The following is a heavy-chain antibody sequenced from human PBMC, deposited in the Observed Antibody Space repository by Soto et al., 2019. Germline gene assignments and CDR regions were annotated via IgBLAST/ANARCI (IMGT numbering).Heavy chain of an antibody. Sequence: ASVKVSCKASGGTFSSYAISWVRQAPGQGLEWMGGIIPIFGTANYAQKFQGRVTITADKSTSTAYMELSSLRSEDTAVYYCARGRHLTTVTSFDYWGQGTLVTVSS. V-gene: IGHV1-69*06. D-gene: IGHD4-17*01. CDR2: IIPIFGTA. CDR1: GGTFSSYA. CDR3: ARGRHLTTVTSFDY. J-gene: IGHJ4*02.